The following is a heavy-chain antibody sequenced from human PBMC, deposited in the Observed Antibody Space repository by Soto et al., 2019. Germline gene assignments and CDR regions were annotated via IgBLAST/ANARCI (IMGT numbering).Heavy chain of an antibody. D-gene: IGHD3-22*01. J-gene: IGHJ4*02. CDR1: GDSISSGGYS. Sequence: QLQLQDSGSGLVKPSQTLSLTCAVSGDSISSGGYSLNWIRQPPGKVLGWIGYSYHSGGPDYNPSLKSRVTITVGSSNNQFSLKLNSVTAADTAVYYCARDSRSGYYLEYWGQGTLVTVPS. V-gene: IGHV4-30-2*01. CDR2: SYHSGGP. CDR3: ARDSRSGYYLEY.